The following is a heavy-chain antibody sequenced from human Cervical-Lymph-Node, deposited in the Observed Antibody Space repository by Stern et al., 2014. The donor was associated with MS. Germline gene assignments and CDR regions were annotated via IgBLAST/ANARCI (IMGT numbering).Heavy chain of an antibody. J-gene: IGHJ6*02. V-gene: IGHV3-30*01. D-gene: IGHD2-2*01. Sequence: VQLVESGGGVVQPGRSLRLSCAASGFTFSTSAMHWVRQSPDKGLEWVAVISLDGSNEYYADSVKGRFTISRDNSENTLYLQMHSLRAEDTAVYYCATLRYCSSTAYQGSHSVDVWGQGTTVTVSS. CDR1: GFTFSTSA. CDR2: ISLDGSNE. CDR3: ATLRYCSSTAYQGSHSVDV.